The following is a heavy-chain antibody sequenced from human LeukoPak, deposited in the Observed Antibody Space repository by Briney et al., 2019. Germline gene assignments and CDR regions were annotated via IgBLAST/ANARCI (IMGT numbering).Heavy chain of an antibody. CDR3: ARHRSKWLQSSFDY. V-gene: IGHV4-34*01. D-gene: IGHD5-24*01. J-gene: IGHJ4*02. CDR2: INHSGST. CDR1: GGSFSGYY. Sequence: SETLSLTCAVNGGSFSGYYWSWLRQTPGKGLEWIGEINHSGSTNYNPSLKSRVTISVDTSKNQFSLKLSSVTAADTAVYYCARHRSKWLQSSFDYWGQGTLVTVSS.